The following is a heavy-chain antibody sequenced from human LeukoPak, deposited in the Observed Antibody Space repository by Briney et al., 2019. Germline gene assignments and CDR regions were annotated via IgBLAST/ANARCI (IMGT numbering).Heavy chain of an antibody. J-gene: IGHJ4*02. V-gene: IGHV3-43*01. CDR2: AGWAGGTT. D-gene: IGHD3-10*02. Sequence: GGSLRLSCATSGFNFDRYTIHWVRQAPGKGLEWVSLAGWAGGTTFYSDSVRGRFTISRDSGRKSVYLQMNSLTTDDTAFYFCAKELDTMLSDYWGQGALVTVSS. CDR3: AKELDTMLSDY. CDR1: GFNFDRYT.